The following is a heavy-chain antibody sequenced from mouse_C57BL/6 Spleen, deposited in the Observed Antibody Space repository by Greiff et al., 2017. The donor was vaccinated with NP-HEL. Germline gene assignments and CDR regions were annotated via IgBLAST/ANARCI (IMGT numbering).Heavy chain of an antibody. CDR1: GYTFTDYE. J-gene: IGHJ2*01. CDR3: TRWGTGTYYYY. CDR2: IDPETGGT. D-gene: IGHD4-1*01. V-gene: IGHV1-15*01. Sequence: QVQLQQSGAELVRPGASVTLSCKASGYTFTDYEMHWVKQTHVHGLAWIGAIDPETGGTAYNQQFKGKAILNADKSSSTAYMKLRILTSEYSAVYYCTRWGTGTYYYYWGQGTTLTVSS.